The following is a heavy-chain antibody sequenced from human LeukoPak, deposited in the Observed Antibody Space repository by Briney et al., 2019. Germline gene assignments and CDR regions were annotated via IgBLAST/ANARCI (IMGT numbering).Heavy chain of an antibody. D-gene: IGHD3-22*01. V-gene: IGHV3-7*01. CDR1: GFTFSSYW. CDR2: IKQDGSEK. CDR3: ARFPYYYDSSGYYRVGAFDI. J-gene: IGHJ3*02. Sequence: GGSLRLSCAASGFTFSSYWMSWVRQAPGKGLEWVANIKQDGSEKYYVDSVKGRFTISRDNAKNSLYLQMNSLRAEDTAVYYCARFPYYYDSSGYYRVGAFDIWGQGTMVTVSS.